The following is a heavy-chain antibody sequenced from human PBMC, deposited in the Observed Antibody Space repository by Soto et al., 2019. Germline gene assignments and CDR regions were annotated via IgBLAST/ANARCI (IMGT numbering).Heavy chain of an antibody. Sequence: GGSLRLSCAASGFTFSSYGMHWVRQAPGKGLEWVAVISYDGSNKYYADSVKGRFTISRDNSKNTLYLQMNSLRAEDTAVYYCANSRRPQYYFDYWGQGTLVTVSS. V-gene: IGHV3-30*18. CDR1: GFTFSSYG. CDR3: ANSRRPQYYFDY. J-gene: IGHJ4*02. D-gene: IGHD6-6*01. CDR2: ISYDGSNK.